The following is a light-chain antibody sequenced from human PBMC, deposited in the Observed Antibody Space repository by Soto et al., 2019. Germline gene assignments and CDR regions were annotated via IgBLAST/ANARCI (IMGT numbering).Light chain of an antibody. J-gene: IGKJ1*01. Sequence: DIQLTQSPSFLSASVGDRVTITCRASQSISSWLAWYQQKPGKAPKLLIYKASSLESGVPSRFSGSGSGTEFTLTISSLQPDDFATYYCQQYNSYSQTFGQGTKVDIK. V-gene: IGKV1-5*03. CDR3: QQYNSYSQT. CDR2: KAS. CDR1: QSISSW.